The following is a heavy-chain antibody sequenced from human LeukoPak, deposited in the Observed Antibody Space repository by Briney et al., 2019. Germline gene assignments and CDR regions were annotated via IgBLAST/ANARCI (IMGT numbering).Heavy chain of an antibody. CDR2: IKQDGSEK. Sequence: GGSLTLSCAASGFTFSSYWMSWVRQAPGKGREWVANIKQDGSEKYYVDSVKGRFIISRDSAKNSLYLQMNSLRAEDTAVYYCAKGSLGSWYYFDYWGQGTLVTVSS. CDR3: AKGSLGSWYYFDY. J-gene: IGHJ4*02. CDR1: GFTFSSYW. D-gene: IGHD6-13*01. V-gene: IGHV3-7*03.